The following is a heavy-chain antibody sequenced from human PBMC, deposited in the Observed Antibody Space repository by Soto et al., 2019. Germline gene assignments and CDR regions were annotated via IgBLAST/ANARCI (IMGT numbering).Heavy chain of an antibody. D-gene: IGHD6-25*01. CDR3: ARIGGYHGPLDY. Sequence: PSETLSLTCTVSGGSISSGGYYWSWIRQHPGKGLEWIGYIYYSGSTYYNPSLKSRVTISVDTSENQFSLKVNSVTAADTAVYYCARIGGYHGPLDYWGQGTPVTVSS. CDR1: GGSISSGGYY. V-gene: IGHV4-31*03. CDR2: IYYSGST. J-gene: IGHJ4*02.